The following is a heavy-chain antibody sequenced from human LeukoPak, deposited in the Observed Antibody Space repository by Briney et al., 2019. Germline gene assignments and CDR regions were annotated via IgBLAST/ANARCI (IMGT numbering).Heavy chain of an antibody. J-gene: IGHJ4*02. D-gene: IGHD3-3*01. V-gene: IGHV3-23*01. CDR1: GFTFSSYA. CDR3: AKRPRDYDFWSGYDYYFDY. Sequence: GGSLRLSCATSGFTFSSYAMSWVRQAPGKGLEWVSAISGSGGSTYYADSVKGRFTISRDNSKNTLYLQMNSLRAEDTAVYYCAKRPRDYDFWSGYDYYFDYWGQGTLVTVSS. CDR2: ISGSGGST.